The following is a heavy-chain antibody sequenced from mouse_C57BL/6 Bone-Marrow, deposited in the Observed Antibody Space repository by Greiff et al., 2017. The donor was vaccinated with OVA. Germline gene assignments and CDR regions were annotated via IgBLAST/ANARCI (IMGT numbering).Heavy chain of an antibody. CDR3: RKGYFDY. D-gene: IGHD2-14*01. J-gene: IGHJ2*01. V-gene: IGHV5-2*01. CDR2: INSDGGST. Sequence: EVQGVESGGGLVQPGESLKLSCESTEYEFPSHDMPWVCKTPEKSLEWVAAINSDGGSTYYTDTMERRFIISRDNTKKTLYLHMSSLRSEDTALYVRRKGYFDYWGQGTTLTVSS. CDR1: EYEFPSHD.